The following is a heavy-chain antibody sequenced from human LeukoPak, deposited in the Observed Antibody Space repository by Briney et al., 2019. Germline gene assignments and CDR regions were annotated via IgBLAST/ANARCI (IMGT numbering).Heavy chain of an antibody. J-gene: IGHJ4*02. V-gene: IGHV4-59*13. CDR1: GGSIGTYY. CDR3: ARDTYNWNGHFDY. D-gene: IGHD1-20*01. CDR2: IYYSGST. Sequence: SETLSLTCTVSGGSIGTYYWSWIRQPPGKGLEWIGYIYYSGSTNYNPSLKSRVTISVYTSKNQFSLKLNSVTAADTAVYYCARDTYNWNGHFDYWGQGTLVTVSS.